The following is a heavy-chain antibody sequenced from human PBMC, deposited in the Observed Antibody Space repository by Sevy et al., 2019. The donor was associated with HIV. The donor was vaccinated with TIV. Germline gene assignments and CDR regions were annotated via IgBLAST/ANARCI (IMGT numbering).Heavy chain of an antibody. CDR2: ISGSGGST. CDR1: GFTFSSYA. CDR3: AKGKSGYYGMDV. V-gene: IGHV3-23*01. J-gene: IGHJ6*02. D-gene: IGHD3-3*01. Sequence: QLGGSLRLSCAASGFTFSSYAMSWVRQAPGKGLEWVSAISGSGGSTYYADSVKGRFTISRDNSKNTLYLQMNSLRAEDTALYYCAKGKSGYYGMDVWGQGTTVTVSS.